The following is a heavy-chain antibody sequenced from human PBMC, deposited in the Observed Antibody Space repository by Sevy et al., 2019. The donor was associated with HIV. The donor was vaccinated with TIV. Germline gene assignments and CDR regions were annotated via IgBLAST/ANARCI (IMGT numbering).Heavy chain of an antibody. V-gene: IGHV3-7*01. CDR2: IKEDGSAN. D-gene: IGHD5-12*01. CDR3: ARDSPGYGGYAH. Sequence: GESLKISCAASGFTFSTYWMTWVRQAPGQGLEWVANIKEDGSANYCVDSVKGRFTISRDNAKNSLYLQVNNLRAEDTAVYYCARDSPGYGGYAHWGQGTLVTVSS. CDR1: GFTFSTYW. J-gene: IGHJ1*01.